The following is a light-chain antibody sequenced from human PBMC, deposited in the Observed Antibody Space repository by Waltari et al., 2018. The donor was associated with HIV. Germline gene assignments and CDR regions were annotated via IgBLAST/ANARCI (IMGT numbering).Light chain of an antibody. V-gene: IGLV3-19*01. J-gene: IGLJ2*01. CDR1: SLRNYY. CDR3: HSRDSTGDRAL. Sequence: SSELTQDPSVSVALGQTVRITCQGDSLRNYYASWYQQKSGQAPVVVLFGRSDRPSGIPDRFSGSSSGNTASLIITGAQAEDEADYYCHSRDSTGDRALFGGGTKVTVL. CDR2: GRS.